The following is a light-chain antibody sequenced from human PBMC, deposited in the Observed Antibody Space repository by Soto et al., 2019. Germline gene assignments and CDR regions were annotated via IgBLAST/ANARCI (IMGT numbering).Light chain of an antibody. Sequence: DIQMTQSPSSLSPSVGDRVTITCRASQSISTYLNWYQQKPGKAPKLLIYGASSLQSGVPSRFSGRGSGTDFTLTISSLQPVDFATYYCQQSYTTPWTFGQGTKVEIK. CDR2: GAS. CDR3: QQSYTTPWT. V-gene: IGKV1-39*01. CDR1: QSISTY. J-gene: IGKJ1*01.